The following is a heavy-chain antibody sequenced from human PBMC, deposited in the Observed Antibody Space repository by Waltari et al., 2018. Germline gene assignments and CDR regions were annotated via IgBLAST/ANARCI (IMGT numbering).Heavy chain of an antibody. CDR2: INPNSGGT. D-gene: IGHD2-2*02. J-gene: IGHJ4*02. Sequence: QVQLVQSGAEVKKPGASVKVSCKASGYTFTGYYINWVRQAPGQGLEWRGWINPNSGGTNSAQKFQGRVTMARDTSITTAYMELSSLRSDDTAVYYCARGPWHSTSYYNEYWGQGTLVTVSS. CDR1: GYTFTGYY. V-gene: IGHV1-2*02. CDR3: ARGPWHSTSYYNEY.